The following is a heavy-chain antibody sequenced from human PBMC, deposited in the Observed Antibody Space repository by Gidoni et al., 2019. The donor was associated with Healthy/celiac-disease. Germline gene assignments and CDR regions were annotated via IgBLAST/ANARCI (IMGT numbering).Heavy chain of an antibody. CDR3: ARVFWSGYPPPESYYYYGMDV. Sequence: QVQLVQSGAEVKKPGSSVKVSCKASGGTFSSYAISWGRQAPGQGLAWMGGIIPIFGTANYAQKCQGRVTITADESTSTAYMELSSLRSEDTAVYYCARVFWSGYPPPESYYYYGMDVWGQGTTVTVSS. V-gene: IGHV1-69*01. D-gene: IGHD3-3*01. CDR2: IIPIFGTA. CDR1: GGTFSSYA. J-gene: IGHJ6*02.